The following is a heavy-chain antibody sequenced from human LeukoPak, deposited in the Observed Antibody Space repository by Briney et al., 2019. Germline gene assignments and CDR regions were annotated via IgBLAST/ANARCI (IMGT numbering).Heavy chain of an antibody. CDR3: AKDRTPKSGSYSGFHY. CDR1: AFTLSSDW. V-gene: IGHV3-7*03. D-gene: IGHD1-26*01. CDR2: IKPDGSEK. Sequence: QTGGSLRLSCAASAFTLSSDWMTWVRQAPGKGLEWVATIKPDGSEKYYVDSLKGRFTISRDNSKNTLYLQMNSLRAEDTAVYYCAKDRTPKSGSYSGFHYWGQGTLVTVSS. J-gene: IGHJ4*02.